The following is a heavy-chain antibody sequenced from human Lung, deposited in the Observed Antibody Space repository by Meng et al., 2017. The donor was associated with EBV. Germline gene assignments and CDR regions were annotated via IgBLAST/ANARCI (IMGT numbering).Heavy chain of an antibody. CDR2: IPSDASHNK. CDR3: AKDLSGRFDP. D-gene: IGHD1-14*01. CDR1: GFIFSVYG. J-gene: IGHJ5*02. Sequence: VALVESGGVSVMPGRSLRLSCAPSGFIFSVYGFHWVRQAPGKGPEWVAIIPSDASHNKYYADSVKGRFTISRDNSKNTLYLQMNSLKIEDTAVYYCAKDLSGRFDPWGQGTLVTVSS. V-gene: IGHV3-30*18.